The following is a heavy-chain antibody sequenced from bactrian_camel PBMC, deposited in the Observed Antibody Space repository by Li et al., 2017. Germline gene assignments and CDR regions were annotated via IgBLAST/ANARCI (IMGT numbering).Heavy chain of an antibody. CDR2: IDSADRT. D-gene: IGHD2*01. Sequence: HVQLVESGGGSVQGGGSLRLSCALNGYTYVGYSMGWFRQVPGKDREGVAAIDSADRTAYADSVKGRFTISKDNVKNTLYLQMDNLKPEDTAMYYCAADYYNLQLARSNTYWGQGTQVTVS. CDR3: AADYYNLQLARSNTY. J-gene: IGHJ4*01. V-gene: IGHV3S55*01. CDR1: GYTYVGYS.